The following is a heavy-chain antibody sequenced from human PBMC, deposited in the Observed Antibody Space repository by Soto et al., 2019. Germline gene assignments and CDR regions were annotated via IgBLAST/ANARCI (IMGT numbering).Heavy chain of an antibody. J-gene: IGHJ4*02. CDR3: ARGRVRYCSGGSCYVFDN. V-gene: IGHV1-18*01. D-gene: IGHD2-15*01. Sequence: QVQLVQSGAELKKPGASVKVSCKGSGYTFTSYGISWVRQAPGQGLEWMGWISVYNDNTHYAQKVQGRVTMTTDTSTSTAYMELRSLRSDDTAVYYCARGRVRYCSGGSCYVFDNWGQGTLVTVSS. CDR2: ISVYNDNT. CDR1: GYTFTSYG.